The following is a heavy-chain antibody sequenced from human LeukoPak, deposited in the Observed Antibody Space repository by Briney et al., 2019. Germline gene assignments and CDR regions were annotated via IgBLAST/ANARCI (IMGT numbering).Heavy chain of an antibody. V-gene: IGHV1-2*02. CDR2: INPATGET. CDR1: GYPFTAYY. D-gene: IGHD3-10*01. J-gene: IGHJ4*02. Sequence: ASVEVSCKASGYPFTAYYMHWARQAPGQGLEWMGWINPATGETKYAQNFQDRVTMTTDTSITRVYMELRRLTSDDTAVYYCAKRGAGPSIAVFDYWGQGTLVTVSS. CDR3: AKRGAGPSIAVFDY.